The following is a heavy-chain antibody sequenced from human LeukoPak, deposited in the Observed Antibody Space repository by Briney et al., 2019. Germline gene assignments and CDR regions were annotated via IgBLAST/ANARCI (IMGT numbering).Heavy chain of an antibody. Sequence: GGSLRLSCAASGFTFSSYAMSWVRQAPGKGLEWVSAISGSGGSTYYADSVKGRFTISRDNSKNTLYLQMSSLRAEDTAVYYCARGSGWSADPFDYWGQGTLVTVSS. CDR3: ARGSGWSADPFDY. D-gene: IGHD6-19*01. V-gene: IGHV3-23*01. CDR2: ISGSGGST. CDR1: GFTFSSYA. J-gene: IGHJ4*02.